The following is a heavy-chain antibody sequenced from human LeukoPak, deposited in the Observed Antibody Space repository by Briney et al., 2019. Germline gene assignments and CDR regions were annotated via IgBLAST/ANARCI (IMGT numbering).Heavy chain of an antibody. D-gene: IGHD1-14*01. V-gene: IGHV3-9*01. CDR2: ISWNSGSV. CDR3: AKDRRNDFDY. Sequence: GGSLRLSCAASGFTLDDYTMHWVRQAPGKGLEWVSGISWNSGSVGYADSVKGRFTISRDNAKNSLYLQMSSLRGEDTALYYCAKDRRNDFDYWGQGTLVTVSS. J-gene: IGHJ4*02. CDR1: GFTLDDYT.